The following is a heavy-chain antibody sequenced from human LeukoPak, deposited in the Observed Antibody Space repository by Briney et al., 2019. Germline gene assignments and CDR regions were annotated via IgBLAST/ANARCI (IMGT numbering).Heavy chain of an antibody. D-gene: IGHD1-26*01. V-gene: IGHV3-33*01. Sequence: PGRSLRLSCAASGFTFSSYGMHWVRQAPGKGLEWVAVIWYDGSNKYYADSVKGRFTISRDNSKNTLYLQMNSLRAEDTAVYYCARDMYVRVKVGYYYGMDVWGQGTTVTVS. CDR3: ARDMYVRVKVGYYYGMDV. J-gene: IGHJ6*02. CDR1: GFTFSSYG. CDR2: IWYDGSNK.